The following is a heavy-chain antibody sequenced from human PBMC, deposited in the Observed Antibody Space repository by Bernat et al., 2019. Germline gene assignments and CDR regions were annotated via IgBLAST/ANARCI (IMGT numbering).Heavy chain of an antibody. CDR2: INPNNGDT. J-gene: IGHJ3*01. D-gene: IGHD5-18*01. Sequence: QVQLVQSGAEVKKSGASVKVSCRAPGNTFTGYYMHWVRQAPGQGLEWMGWINPNNGDTNYAQKFQGWVTMTRDTSISTAYMELYRLTPDDTAVYYCAREGYSYGFGGFDVWGQGTMVTVSS. V-gene: IGHV1-2*04. CDR3: AREGYSYGFGGFDV. CDR1: GNTFTGYY.